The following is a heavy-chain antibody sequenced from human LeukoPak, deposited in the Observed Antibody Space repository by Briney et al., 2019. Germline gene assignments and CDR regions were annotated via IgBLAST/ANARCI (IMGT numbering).Heavy chain of an antibody. CDR1: GFTFTSSA. J-gene: IGHJ4*02. V-gene: IGHV1-58*01. D-gene: IGHD6-19*01. CDR3: AAGVRAGSFDY. CDR2: IVAGSGNT. Sequence: SVKVSCKASGFTFTSSAVQWVRQARGQRLEWIGWIVAGSGNTNYAQKFQERVTITRDMSTSTAYMELSSLRSEDTAVYYCAAGVRAGSFDYWGQGTLVTVSS.